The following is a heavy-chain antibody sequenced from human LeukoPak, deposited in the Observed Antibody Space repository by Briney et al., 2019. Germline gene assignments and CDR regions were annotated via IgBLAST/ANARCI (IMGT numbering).Heavy chain of an antibody. J-gene: IGHJ3*02. V-gene: IGHV3-30-3*01. CDR3: AKAKARYNYNDGGAFDI. D-gene: IGHD1-1*01. CDR2: ISYDGSNK. CDR1: GFTFSSYA. Sequence: PGRSLRLSCAASGFTFSSYAMHWVRQAPGKGLEWVAVISYDGSNKYYADSVKGRFTISRDNSRNTLYLQMNSLRAEDTAVYYCAKAKARYNYNDGGAFDIWGQGTMVTVSS.